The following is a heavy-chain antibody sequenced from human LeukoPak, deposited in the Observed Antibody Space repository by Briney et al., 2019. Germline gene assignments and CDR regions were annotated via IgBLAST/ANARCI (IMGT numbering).Heavy chain of an antibody. CDR1: GFTFSTYS. Sequence: GGSLRLSCAASGFTFSTYSMNWVRQAPGKGLEWVSYISISGSTILYADSVKGRFTISRDNAENSLYLQMNSLRDEDTAVYYCARDLGYSYAILDVWGQGTTVTVPS. CDR2: ISISGSTI. V-gene: IGHV3-48*02. D-gene: IGHD5-18*01. J-gene: IGHJ6*02. CDR3: ARDLGYSYAILDV.